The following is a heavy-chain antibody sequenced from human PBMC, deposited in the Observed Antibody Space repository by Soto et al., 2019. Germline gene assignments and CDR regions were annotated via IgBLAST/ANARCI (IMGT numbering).Heavy chain of an antibody. D-gene: IGHD6-13*01. Sequence: PGGSLRLSCAASGFTFSSYAMSWVRQAPGKGLEWVSAISGSGGSTYYADSVKGRFTISRDNSKNTLYLQMNSLRAEDTAVYYCAKAPDQKYSSSWLRYYYYYYGMDVWGQGTTVTVSS. CDR1: GFTFSSYA. J-gene: IGHJ6*02. V-gene: IGHV3-23*01. CDR2: ISGSGGST. CDR3: AKAPDQKYSSSWLRYYYYYYGMDV.